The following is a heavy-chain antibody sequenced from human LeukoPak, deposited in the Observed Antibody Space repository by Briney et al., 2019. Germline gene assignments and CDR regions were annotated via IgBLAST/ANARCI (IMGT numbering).Heavy chain of an antibody. CDR2: ISGSGGST. Sequence: QAGGSLRLSCAASGFTFSSYAMSWVRQAPGKGLEWVSAISGSGGSTYYADSVKGRFTISRDNSKNTLYLQMNCLRAEDTAVYYCAKDDSGSYYNVWFDPWGQGTLVTVSS. D-gene: IGHD3-10*01. J-gene: IGHJ5*02. CDR3: AKDDSGSYYNVWFDP. CDR1: GFTFSSYA. V-gene: IGHV3-23*01.